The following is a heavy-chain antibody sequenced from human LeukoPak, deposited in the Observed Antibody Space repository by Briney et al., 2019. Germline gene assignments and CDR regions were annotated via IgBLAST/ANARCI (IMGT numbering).Heavy chain of an antibody. D-gene: IGHD5-12*01. CDR3: ARDIVATTPYYFDY. V-gene: IGHV4-34*01. CDR1: GGSFSGYY. Sequence: SETLSLTCAVYGGSFSGYYWSWIRQPPGKGLEWIGEINHSGSTNYNPSLKSRVTISVDTSKNQFSLKLSSVTAADTAVYYCARDIVATTPYYFDYWGQGTLVTVSS. CDR2: INHSGST. J-gene: IGHJ4*02.